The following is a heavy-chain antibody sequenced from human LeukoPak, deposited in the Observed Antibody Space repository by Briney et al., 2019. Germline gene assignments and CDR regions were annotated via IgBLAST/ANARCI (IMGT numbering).Heavy chain of an antibody. V-gene: IGHV1-18*01. J-gene: IGHJ3*02. Sequence: GASVKVSCKASGYTFTSYGISWVRQAPGQGLEWMGWISAYNGNTNYAQKLQGRVTMTTDTSTSTAYMELRSLRSDDTAVYYCARVYSSSWYGAFDIWGQGTMVTVSS. CDR1: GYTFTSYG. CDR3: ARVYSSSWYGAFDI. CDR2: ISAYNGNT. D-gene: IGHD6-13*01.